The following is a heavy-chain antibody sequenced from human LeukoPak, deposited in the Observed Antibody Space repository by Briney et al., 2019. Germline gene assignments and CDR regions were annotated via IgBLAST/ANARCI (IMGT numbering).Heavy chain of an antibody. J-gene: IGHJ4*02. CDR3: AKGDYYDLDY. CDR2: ITSGVGIT. Sequence: GGSLRLSCAASGFTFSNFGMNWVRQAPGKGQEWVSIITSGVGITYYADSVKGRFTISRDNSRNTLYLQMNSLRAEDTAVYYCAKGDYYDLDYWGQGTLVTVSS. CDR1: GFTFSNFG. V-gene: IGHV3-23*01. D-gene: IGHD3-22*01.